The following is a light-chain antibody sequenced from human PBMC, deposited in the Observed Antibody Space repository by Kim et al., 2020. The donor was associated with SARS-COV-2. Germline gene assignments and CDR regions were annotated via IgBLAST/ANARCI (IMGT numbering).Light chain of an antibody. CDR2: YDS. V-gene: IGLV3-21*04. CDR3: QVWDSSSNLYV. CDR1: TVGSQT. J-gene: IGLJ1*01. Sequence: APGKAARITCGGTTVGSQTVRWYPPRPGQAPGLVISYDSDRPPGIPKRFSRLSSENTAIRSLSRDDARDEADYYYQVWDSSSNLYVFGTGTKVTVL.